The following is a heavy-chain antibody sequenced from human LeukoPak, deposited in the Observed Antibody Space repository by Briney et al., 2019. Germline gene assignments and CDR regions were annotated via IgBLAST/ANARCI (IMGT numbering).Heavy chain of an antibody. J-gene: IGHJ6*03. CDR2: INHSGST. CDR1: GGSFSGYY. V-gene: IGHV4-34*01. CDR3: ARPTPGYYYYYMDV. Sequence: PSETLSLTCAVYGGSFSGYYWSWIRQPPGKGLEWIGEINHSGSTNYNPSLKSRVTISVDTSKNQFSLKLSSVTAADTAVYYCARPTPGYYYYYMDVWGKGTTVTVSS.